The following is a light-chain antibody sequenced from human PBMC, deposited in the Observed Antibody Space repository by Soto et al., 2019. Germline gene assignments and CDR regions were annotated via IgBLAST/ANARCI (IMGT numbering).Light chain of an antibody. CDR3: PSFDSSLSAVV. Sequence: QSVLTQPPSVSGAPGQRVTISCTGSSANIGAGYDVHWYQQLPGTAPKLLIYGNSNRPSGVPDRFSGSKSGTSAALAITGLQAEDDDDYYCPSFDSSLSAVVFGGGTKLTVL. V-gene: IGLV1-40*01. J-gene: IGLJ2*01. CDR1: SANIGAGYD. CDR2: GNS.